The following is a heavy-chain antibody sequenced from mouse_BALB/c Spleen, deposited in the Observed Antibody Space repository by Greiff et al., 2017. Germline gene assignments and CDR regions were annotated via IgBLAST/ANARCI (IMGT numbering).Heavy chain of an antibody. CDR2: IYPVNSDT. Sequence: VQLKESGTVLARPGASVKMSCKASGYTFTSYWMHWVKQRPGQGLEWIGAIYPVNSDTSYNQKFKGKATLTAVTSTSTANMELSSLTNEDSAVYYGTRALYDYDGYYFDYWGQGTTLTVSS. CDR1: GYTFTSYW. J-gene: IGHJ2*01. D-gene: IGHD2-4*01. V-gene: IGHV1-5*01. CDR3: TRALYDYDGYYFDY.